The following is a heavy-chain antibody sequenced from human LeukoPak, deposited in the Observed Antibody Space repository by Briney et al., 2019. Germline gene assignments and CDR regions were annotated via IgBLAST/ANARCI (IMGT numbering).Heavy chain of an antibody. CDR2: INHSGST. J-gene: IGHJ4*02. CDR3: ARAQVLPDGYSGYEVEGYYFDY. V-gene: IGHV4-34*01. D-gene: IGHD5-12*01. CDR1: GGSFSGYY. Sequence: PSETLSLTCAVYGGSFSGYYWSWIRQPPGKGLEWIGEINHSGSTNYNPSLKSRVTISVDTSKNQFSLKLSSVTAADTAVYYCARAQVLPDGYSGYEVEGYYFDYWGQGTLVTVSS.